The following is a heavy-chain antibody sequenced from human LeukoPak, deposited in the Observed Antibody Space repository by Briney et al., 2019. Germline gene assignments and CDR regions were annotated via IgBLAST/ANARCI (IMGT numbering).Heavy chain of an antibody. CDR1: GYYFTTYW. J-gene: IGHJ4*02. CDR3: AKSITGSSWLQFDY. V-gene: IGHV5-51*01. CDR2: IYPGDSNT. D-gene: IGHD6-13*01. Sequence: GESLKISCQGSGYYFTTYWIGWVRQMPGKGLEWMGSIYPGDSNTRYSPSFQGQVTISADRSISTAYMQWSSMKASDTAMYYCAKSITGSSWLQFDYWGQGTLVTVSS.